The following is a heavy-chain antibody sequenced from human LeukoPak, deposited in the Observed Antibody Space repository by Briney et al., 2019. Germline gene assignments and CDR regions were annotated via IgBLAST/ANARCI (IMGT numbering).Heavy chain of an antibody. V-gene: IGHV4-61*01. J-gene: IGHJ6*03. CDR2: IYYSGST. Sequence: SSETLSLTCTVSGGSVSSGSYYWSWIRQPPGKGLEWIGYIYYSGSTNYNPSLKSRVTISVDTSKNQFSLKLSSVTAADTAVYYCAREVSVAGYYYYYYMDVWGKGTTVTVSS. D-gene: IGHD6-19*01. CDR3: AREVSVAGYYYYYYMDV. CDR1: GGSVSSGSYY.